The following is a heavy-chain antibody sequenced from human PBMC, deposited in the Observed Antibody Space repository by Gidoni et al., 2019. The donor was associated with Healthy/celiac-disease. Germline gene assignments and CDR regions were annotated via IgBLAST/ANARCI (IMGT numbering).Heavy chain of an antibody. CDR1: GFTFRSYW. CDR3: ARDLYADWYFDL. CDR2: IKQDGSEK. Sequence: EVQLVESGGGLVQPGGSLRLSCAASGFTFRSYWMGWFRQAPGKGLEWVANIKQDGSEKYYVDSVKGRFTISRDNAKNSLYLQMNILRAEDTAVDYCARDLYADWYFDLWGRGTLVTVSS. D-gene: IGHD2-2*02. V-gene: IGHV3-7*01. J-gene: IGHJ2*01.